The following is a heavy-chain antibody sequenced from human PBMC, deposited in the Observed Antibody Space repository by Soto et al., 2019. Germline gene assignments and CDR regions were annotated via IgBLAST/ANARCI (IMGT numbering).Heavy chain of an antibody. J-gene: IGHJ4*02. CDR1: GFPFANYA. CDR2: MSYDESDK. D-gene: IGHD6-19*01. Sequence: GGSLRLSCAASGFPFANYAIHWVRQAPGNGLQRVAVMSYDESDKYYADSLKGRFTISRDNSKNTLYLQMNSLRGEDTAVYYCARDLSVAGPDYWGQGTLVTVSS. V-gene: IGHV3-30*04. CDR3: ARDLSVAGPDY.